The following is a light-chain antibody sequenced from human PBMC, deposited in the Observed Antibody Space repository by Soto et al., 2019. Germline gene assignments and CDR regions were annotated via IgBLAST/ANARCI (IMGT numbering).Light chain of an antibody. V-gene: IGKV3D-20*01. CDR2: DAS. J-gene: IGKJ1*01. CDR3: QQDGRKPRT. Sequence: IVLSNALGAVSTSTFFRAALSFGSSRSVSDNHLAWYQQKPGQAPRLLIYDASTRATGTPDRFSGSGSGTDFTLTISSLQPEDFAVYYCQQDGRKPRTFGQGTKVDIK. CDR1: RSVSDNH.